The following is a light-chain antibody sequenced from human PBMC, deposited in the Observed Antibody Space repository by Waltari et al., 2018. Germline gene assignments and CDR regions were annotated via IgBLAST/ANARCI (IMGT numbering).Light chain of an antibody. CDR3: HVWHPHVDPGV. J-gene: IGLJ1*01. CDR1: NIGTYS. CDR2: YDR. V-gene: IGLV3-21*04. Sequence: SYVVTQPPSVSVAPGETATITCGGDNIGTYSVHWYQQKAGQAPVLVIFYDRDRPSGFPDVVSGSNSGNTATLTISRVEAGDEARYYCHVWHPHVDPGVFGTGTEVTVL.